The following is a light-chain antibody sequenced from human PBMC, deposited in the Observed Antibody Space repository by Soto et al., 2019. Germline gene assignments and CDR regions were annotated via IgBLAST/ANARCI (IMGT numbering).Light chain of an antibody. CDR3: QEYGHSPPYT. J-gene: IGKJ2*01. V-gene: IGKV3-20*01. CDR1: QSVSSSS. CDR2: GAS. Sequence: EIVLTQSPGTLSLSPGERATLSCRASQSVSSSSLAWYQQKPGQAPRLLIYGASSRATGITDRFSGSGSGTDLTLTISRLDPEDFAVYYCQEYGHSPPYTFGQGTKLEIK.